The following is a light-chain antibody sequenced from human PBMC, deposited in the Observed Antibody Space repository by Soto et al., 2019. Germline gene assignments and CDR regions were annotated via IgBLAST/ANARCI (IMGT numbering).Light chain of an antibody. CDR2: AAS. CDR1: QFISNY. CDR3: QQSYSAYT. Sequence: DIQMTQSPSSLSASVGDRVTFTCRASQFISNYWNWYQQKPGKAPKLLIYAASHLRSGVPSRFSGRASGTDFTLNISRLQPDDFATYYCQQSYSAYTFGQGTRLEIK. V-gene: IGKV1-39*01. J-gene: IGKJ2*01.